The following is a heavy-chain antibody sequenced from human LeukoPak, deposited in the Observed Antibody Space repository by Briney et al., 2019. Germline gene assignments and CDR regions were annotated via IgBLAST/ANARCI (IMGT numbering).Heavy chain of an antibody. D-gene: IGHD6-13*01. V-gene: IGHV3-48*02. CDR2: ISGSSSTI. J-gene: IGHJ3*02. CDR3: ARDQRRSIAAAGSDAFDI. Sequence: EGSLRLSCAASGFTFSSCSMNWVRQAPGKGLEWVSYISGSSSTIYYADSVKGRFTISRDNAKNSLYLQMNSLRDEDTAVYYCARDQRRSIAAAGSDAFDIWGQGTMVTVSS. CDR1: GFTFSSCS.